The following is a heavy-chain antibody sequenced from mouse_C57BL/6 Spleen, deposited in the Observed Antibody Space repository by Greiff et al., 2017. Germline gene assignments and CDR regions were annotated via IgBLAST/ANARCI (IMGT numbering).Heavy chain of an antibody. Sequence: VQLQQSGTELVKPGASVKLSCKASGYTFTSYWMHWVKQRPGQGLEWIGNINPSNGGTNYNEKFKSKATLTVDKSSSTAYMQLSSLTSEDSAVYYCARDDGYYNWYFDVWGTGTTVTVSS. V-gene: IGHV1-53*01. CDR2: INPSNGGT. CDR3: ARDDGYYNWYFDV. J-gene: IGHJ1*03. D-gene: IGHD2-3*01. CDR1: GYTFTSYW.